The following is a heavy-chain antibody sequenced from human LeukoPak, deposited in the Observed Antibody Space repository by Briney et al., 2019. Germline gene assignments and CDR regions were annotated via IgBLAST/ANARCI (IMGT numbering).Heavy chain of an antibody. J-gene: IGHJ3*02. CDR2: IYYSGST. Sequence: SETLSLTCTVSGGSISSSSYYWGWIRQPPGKGLEWIGSIYYSGSTYYNPSLKSRVTISVDTSKNQFSLKLSSVTAADTAVYYCASATYYYDSSGYLPPVYAFDIWGQGTMVTVSS. V-gene: IGHV4-39*01. CDR3: ASATYYYDSSGYLPPVYAFDI. CDR1: GGSISSSSYY. D-gene: IGHD3-22*01.